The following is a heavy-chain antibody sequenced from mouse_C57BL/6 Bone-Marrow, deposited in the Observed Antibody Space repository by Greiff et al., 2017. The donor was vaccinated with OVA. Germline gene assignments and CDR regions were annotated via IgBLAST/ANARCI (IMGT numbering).Heavy chain of an antibody. D-gene: IGHD4-1*01. V-gene: IGHV1-82*01. CDR3: ARSETGTSYYFDY. J-gene: IGHJ2*01. CDR2: IYPGDGDT. Sequence: QVQLQQSGPELVKPGASVKISCKASGYAFSSSWMNWVKQRPGKGLEWIGRIYPGDGDTNYNGKFKGKATLTADKSSSTAYMQLSSLTSEDSAVYFCARSETGTSYYFDYWGQGTTLTVSS. CDR1: GYAFSSSW.